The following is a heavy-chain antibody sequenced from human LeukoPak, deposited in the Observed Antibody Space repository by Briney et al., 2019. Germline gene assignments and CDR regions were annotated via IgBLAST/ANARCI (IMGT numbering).Heavy chain of an antibody. CDR3: ARDGGYSYLNYFDY. D-gene: IGHD5-18*01. J-gene: IGHJ4*02. V-gene: IGHV4-59*01. CDR1: GASISPYY. Sequence: SETLSLTCTVSGASISPYYWSWIRQPPGKGLEWIGYISYSGSTNYNPSVKSRVTISVDTSKNQFSLKLSSVTAADTAVYYCARDGGYSYLNYFDYWGQGTLVTVSS. CDR2: ISYSGST.